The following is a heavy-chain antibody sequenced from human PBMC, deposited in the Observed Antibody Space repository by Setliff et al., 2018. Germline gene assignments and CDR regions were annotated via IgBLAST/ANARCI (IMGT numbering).Heavy chain of an antibody. CDR2: IYTDGST. CDR1: GDSISRAKYY. J-gene: IGHJ6*03. CDR3: ARMSGFMYMDV. Sequence: SETLSLTCTVSGDSISRAKYYWSWIRQSAGKGLECIGRIYTDGSTKYNPSLNSRVTLLIDTAKNQIYRRLSSVTAADTAVYYCARMSGFMYMDVWGKGTPVTVSS. D-gene: IGHD3-16*01. V-gene: IGHV4-61*02.